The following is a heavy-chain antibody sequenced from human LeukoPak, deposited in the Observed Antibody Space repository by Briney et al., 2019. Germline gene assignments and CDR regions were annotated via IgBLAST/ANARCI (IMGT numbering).Heavy chain of an antibody. CDR2: ISGSGGST. CDR1: GFTFSSYA. V-gene: IGHV3-23*01. J-gene: IGHJ4*02. D-gene: IGHD3-22*01. CDR3: AKHPLTYYYDSSGYYPYYFDY. Sequence: TGGSLRLSCAASGFTFSSYAMSWVRQAPGKGLEWVSAISGSGGSTYYADSVKGRFTISRDNSKNTLYLQMNSLRAEDTAVYYCAKHPLTYYYDSSGYYPYYFDYWGQGTLVTVSS.